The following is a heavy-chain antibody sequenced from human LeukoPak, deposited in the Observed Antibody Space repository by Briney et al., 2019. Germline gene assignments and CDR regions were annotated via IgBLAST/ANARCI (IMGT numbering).Heavy chain of an antibody. CDR2: ISVYNGDT. Sequence: ASVKVSCKASGYTFTSYGIGWVRQAPGQGLEWMGWISVYNGDTDYLQNLQGRLTMTTETSTSTAYMGLRSLRSDDTAVYYCARVSRVGYCSSTSCYTGGSWFDPWGQGTLVTVSS. V-gene: IGHV1-18*01. J-gene: IGHJ5*02. CDR1: GYTFTSYG. CDR3: ARVSRVGYCSSTSCYTGGSWFDP. D-gene: IGHD2-2*02.